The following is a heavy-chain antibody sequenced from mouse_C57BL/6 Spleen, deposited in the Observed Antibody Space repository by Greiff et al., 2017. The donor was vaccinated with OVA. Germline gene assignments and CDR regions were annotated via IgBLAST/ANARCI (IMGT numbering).Heavy chain of an antibody. Sequence: QVQLQQPGAELVMPGASVKLSCKASGYTFTSYWMHWVKQRPGQGLEWIGEIDPSDSYTNYNQKFKGKSTLTVDKSSSTAYMQLSSLTSEDSAVYYCARDYGSGYGYALDYWGQGTSVTVSS. V-gene: IGHV1-69*01. D-gene: IGHD1-1*01. CDR2: IDPSDSYT. CDR1: GYTFTSYW. CDR3: ARDYGSGYGYALDY. J-gene: IGHJ4*01.